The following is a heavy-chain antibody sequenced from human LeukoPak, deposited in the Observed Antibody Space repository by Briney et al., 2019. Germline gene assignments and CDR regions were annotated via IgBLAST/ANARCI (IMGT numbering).Heavy chain of an antibody. J-gene: IGHJ3*02. Sequence: GGSLRLSCAASGFTFDDYAMHWVRQAPGKGLEWVSGISWNSGSIGYADSVKGRFTISRDNAKNSLYLQMNSLRAEDTALYYCAKASSSTVGATTGAFDIWGQGTMVTVSS. CDR1: GFTFDDYA. CDR2: ISWNSGSI. V-gene: IGHV3-9*01. CDR3: AKASSSTVGATTGAFDI. D-gene: IGHD1-26*01.